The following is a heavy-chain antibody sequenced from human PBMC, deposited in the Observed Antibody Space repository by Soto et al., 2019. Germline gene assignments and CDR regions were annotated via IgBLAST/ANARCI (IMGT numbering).Heavy chain of an antibody. Sequence: SETLSLTCAVYGGSFSGYYWTWIRRPPGTGLEWIGEINHSGSTNYNPSLKSRVTISVDTSKNQFSLKLTSVTAADTAVYYCARDKITGLFDYWGQGTLITVSS. CDR2: INHSGST. D-gene: IGHD2-8*02. V-gene: IGHV4-34*01. CDR3: ARDKITGLFDY. CDR1: GGSFSGYY. J-gene: IGHJ4*02.